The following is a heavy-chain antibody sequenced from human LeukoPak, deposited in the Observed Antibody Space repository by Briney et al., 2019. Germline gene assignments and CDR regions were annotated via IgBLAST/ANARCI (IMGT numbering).Heavy chain of an antibody. D-gene: IGHD3-10*01. CDR1: GFSFSSYW. V-gene: IGHV3-7*01. CDR3: TPRRGSGYYYGMDV. J-gene: IGHJ6*02. Sequence: GGSLRLSGAAAGFSFSSYWMTWVRQAPGKGLEWVANINQDGSDKYYVESVKGRLTISRDNAKTSLYLQMNNLRAEDTAVYYCTPRRGSGYYYGMDVWGQGTTVTVSS. CDR2: INQDGSDK.